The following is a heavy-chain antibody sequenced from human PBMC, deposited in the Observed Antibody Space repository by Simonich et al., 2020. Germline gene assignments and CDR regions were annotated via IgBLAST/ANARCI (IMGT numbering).Heavy chain of an antibody. CDR3: ASSKLATIDY. Sequence: QVQLVQSGAEVKKPGASVKVSCKASGYTFTGYYMHWVRQAPGQGLEWMGWINPTSGGTNYAQKFQGRVTMTRDTSISTAYMELSRLRSDDTAVYYCASSKLATIDYWGQGTLVTVSS. D-gene: IGHD5-12*01. CDR1: GYTFTGYY. CDR2: INPTSGGT. V-gene: IGHV1-2*02. J-gene: IGHJ4*02.